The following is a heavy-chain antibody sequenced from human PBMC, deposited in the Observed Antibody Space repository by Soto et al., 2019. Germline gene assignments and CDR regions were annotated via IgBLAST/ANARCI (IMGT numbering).Heavy chain of an antibody. CDR1: GFTFSSYE. CDR3: ASGGGGYGFDY. CDR2: ISCSGSTI. D-gene: IGHD6-25*01. J-gene: IGHJ4*02. Sequence: QSGGSLRLSCAASGFTFSSYEMNWVRQAPGKGLEWVSYISCSGSTIYYADSVKGRFTISRDNAKNSLYLQMNSLRAEDTAVYYCASGGGGYGFDYWGQGTLVTVSS. V-gene: IGHV3-48*03.